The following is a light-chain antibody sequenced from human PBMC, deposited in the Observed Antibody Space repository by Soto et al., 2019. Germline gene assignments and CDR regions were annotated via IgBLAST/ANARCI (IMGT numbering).Light chain of an antibody. Sequence: QSVLTQPASVSGSPGQSITISCSGTSSDLGTYNLVSWYQQHPGKAPKPMIYEVSKRPSGVSNRFSGSKSGNTASLTISGLQAEDEADYYCCSFAGSSTWVFGGGTKLTVL. CDR1: SSDLGTYNL. CDR2: EVS. CDR3: CSFAGSSTWV. J-gene: IGLJ3*02. V-gene: IGLV2-23*02.